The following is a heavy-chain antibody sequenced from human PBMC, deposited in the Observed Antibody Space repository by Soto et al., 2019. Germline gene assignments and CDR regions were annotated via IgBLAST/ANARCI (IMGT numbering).Heavy chain of an antibody. CDR2: IYWDDDK. J-gene: IGHJ4*02. CDR1: GFSLSSTRVA. CDR3: AHSVVAGLGYYFDY. Sequence: ITLKESGPPLVKPTQTLTLTCSFSGFSLSSTRVAVGWIRQPPGKALEWLALIYWDDDKRYSPFLKSRLTITKDTSKNQVVLTMTNMDPVDTATYYCAHSVVAGLGYYFDYWGQGTLVIVSS. D-gene: IGHD6-19*01. V-gene: IGHV2-5*02.